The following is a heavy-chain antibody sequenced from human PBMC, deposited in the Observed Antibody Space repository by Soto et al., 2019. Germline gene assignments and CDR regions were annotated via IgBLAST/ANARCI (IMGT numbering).Heavy chain of an antibody. CDR2: IYWDDDK. V-gene: IGHV2-5*02. CDR1: GFSLSTTGVG. Sequence: SGPTLVNPTQTLTLTCTFSGFSLSTTGVGVGWIRQPPGKALDWLALIYWDDDKRYSPSLKSRLTITKDTSKNQVVLTMTNMDPIVTSTYLRLPPTSVTSGGDSLGQGTLVTDS. CDR3: LPPTSVTSGGDS. J-gene: IGHJ4*02. D-gene: IGHD4-17*01.